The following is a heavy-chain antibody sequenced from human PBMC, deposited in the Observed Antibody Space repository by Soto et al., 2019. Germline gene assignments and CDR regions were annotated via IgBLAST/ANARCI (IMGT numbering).Heavy chain of an antibody. CDR3: ARVLKPRGWGIAAAGVPFMGGNYYYYGMDV. D-gene: IGHD6-13*01. CDR1: GFTFSSYW. J-gene: IGHJ6*02. V-gene: IGHV3-7*01. CDR2: IKQDGSEK. Sequence: HPGGSLRLSCAASGFTFSSYWMSWVRQAPGKGLEWVANIKQDGSEKYYVDSVKGRFTISRDNAKNSLYLQMNSLRAEDTAVYYCARVLKPRGWGIAAAGVPFMGGNYYYYGMDVWGQGTTVTVSS.